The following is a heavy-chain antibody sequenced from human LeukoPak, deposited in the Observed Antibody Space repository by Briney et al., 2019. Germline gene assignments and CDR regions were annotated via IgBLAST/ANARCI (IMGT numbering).Heavy chain of an antibody. Sequence: ASVTVSCKASGYTFASYDINWVRQAPGQGLEWMGWMDPDSTNTGYAQKFQGRVTMTRDTSMSTAYMELSSLTSEDTAVYYCARVPSLGYCSGGSCYRFDHWGQGTLVAVSS. V-gene: IGHV1-8*01. J-gene: IGHJ4*02. CDR2: MDPDSTNT. CDR1: GYTFASYD. D-gene: IGHD2-15*01. CDR3: ARVPSLGYCSGGSCYRFDH.